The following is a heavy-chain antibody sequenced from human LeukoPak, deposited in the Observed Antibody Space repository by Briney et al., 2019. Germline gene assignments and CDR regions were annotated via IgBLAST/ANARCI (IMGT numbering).Heavy chain of an antibody. D-gene: IGHD3-16*02. J-gene: IGHJ4*02. CDR3: ARGLYMITFGGVIAPLFGY. Sequence: ASVKVSCKASGYTFTGYYMHWVRQAPGQGLEWMGGIIPIFGTANYAQKFQGRVTITADESTSTAYMELSSLRSEDTAVYYCARGLYMITFGGVIAPLFGYWGQGTLVTVSS. V-gene: IGHV1-69*13. CDR1: GYTFTGYY. CDR2: IIPIFGTA.